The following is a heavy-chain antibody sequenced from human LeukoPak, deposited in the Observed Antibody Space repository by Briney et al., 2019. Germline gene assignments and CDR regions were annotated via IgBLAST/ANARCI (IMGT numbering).Heavy chain of an antibody. CDR2: IYPGDSDT. J-gene: IGHJ4*02. V-gene: IGHV5-51*01. Sequence: GESLKISCKGSGYSFTSYWIAWVCQMPGKGLEWMGIIYPGDSDTRYSPSFQGQVTISADKSISTAYLQWSSLKASDTAMYYCARQTYYYDNSGYFAYWGQGTLVTVSS. CDR1: GYSFTSYW. CDR3: ARQTYYYDNSGYFAY. D-gene: IGHD3-22*01.